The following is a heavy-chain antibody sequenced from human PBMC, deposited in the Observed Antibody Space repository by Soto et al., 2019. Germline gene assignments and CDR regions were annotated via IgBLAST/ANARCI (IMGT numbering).Heavy chain of an antibody. V-gene: IGHV1-3*04. CDR2: INTGDGT. J-gene: IGHJ4*02. CDR1: GYTFATYV. D-gene: IGHD2-8*01. Sequence: QVQLVQSGAEVKMPGASVKVSCKASGYTFATYVVHWVRQAPGQRLEWMGWINTGDGTKYSQKFQGRVTITRDTSASTAYLELNNLGSEGTAVYYCAREGAGLGVDLDYWGQGTLVTVSS. CDR3: AREGAGLGVDLDY.